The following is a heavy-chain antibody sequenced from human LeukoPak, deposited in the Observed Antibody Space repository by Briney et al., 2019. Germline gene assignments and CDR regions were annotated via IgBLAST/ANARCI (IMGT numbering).Heavy chain of an antibody. J-gene: IGHJ4*02. D-gene: IGHD3-10*01. Sequence: GGSLKISCKGSGYSFTTYWIGWVRQMPGKGLEWMGIIYPGDSDTKYSPSFQGQVTISVDKSISTAYLHWSSLKASDTAMYYCARHPDHGDYWGQGTLVTVSS. CDR2: IYPGDSDT. V-gene: IGHV5-51*01. CDR3: ARHPDHGDY. CDR1: GYSFTTYW.